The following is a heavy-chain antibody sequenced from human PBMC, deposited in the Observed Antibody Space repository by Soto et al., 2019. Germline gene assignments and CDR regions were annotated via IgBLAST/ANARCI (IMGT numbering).Heavy chain of an antibody. J-gene: IGHJ4*02. CDR3: ARPPLYSNGGYFDS. CDR2: TSNNGDRT. Sequence: EVQLLESGGGLVQPGGSLRLSCAVSGFTFSDHAMTWVRQAPGKGLEWVSTTSNNGDRTFYADSVKGRFTVSRGRSNNTLYLQMNSLRAEDTAVYFCARPPLYSNGGYFDSWGQGTLVTVSS. D-gene: IGHD6-19*01. CDR1: GFTFSDHA. V-gene: IGHV3-23*01.